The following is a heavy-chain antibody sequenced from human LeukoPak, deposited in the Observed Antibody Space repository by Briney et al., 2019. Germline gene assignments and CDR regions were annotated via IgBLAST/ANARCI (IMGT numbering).Heavy chain of an antibody. CDR3: ARGPPAGPESYFDY. D-gene: IGHD6-19*01. CDR1: KFTLSGYW. Sequence: GGSLRLSCAASKFTLSGYWIHWVRQASGKGLVWVSRVNSDGAGTTYADFVKGRFTISRDDARNIVYLQMNSLRAEDTAVYYCARGPPAGPESYFDYWGQGTLVTVSS. J-gene: IGHJ4*02. V-gene: IGHV3-74*03. CDR2: VNSDGAGT.